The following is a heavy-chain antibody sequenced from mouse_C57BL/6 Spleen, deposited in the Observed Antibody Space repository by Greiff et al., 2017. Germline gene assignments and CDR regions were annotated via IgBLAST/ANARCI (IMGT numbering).Heavy chain of an antibody. CDR3: ARDGNYPSYAMDY. D-gene: IGHD2-1*01. V-gene: IGHV1-61*01. Sequence: QVQLQQPGAELVRPGSSVKLSCKASGYTFTSYWMDWVKQRPGQGLEWIGNIYPSDSETHYNQKFKDKATLTVDKSYSTAYMQLSSLTSEDAAVYYCARDGNYPSYAMDYWGQGTSVTVSS. J-gene: IGHJ4*01. CDR1: GYTFTSYW. CDR2: IYPSDSET.